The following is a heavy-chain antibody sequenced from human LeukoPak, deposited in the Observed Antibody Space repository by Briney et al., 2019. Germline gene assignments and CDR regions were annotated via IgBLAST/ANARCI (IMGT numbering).Heavy chain of an antibody. D-gene: IGHD2-15*01. CDR3: ARPYCSGGSCYGFDY. J-gene: IGHJ4*02. V-gene: IGHV4-39*07. CDR1: GGSISSSSYY. Sequence: SETLSLTCTVSGGSISSSSYYWGWIRQPPGKGLEWIGEINHSGSTNYNPSLKSRVTISVDTSKNQFSLKLSSVTAADTAVYYCARPYCSGGSCYGFDYWGQGTLVTVSS. CDR2: INHSGST.